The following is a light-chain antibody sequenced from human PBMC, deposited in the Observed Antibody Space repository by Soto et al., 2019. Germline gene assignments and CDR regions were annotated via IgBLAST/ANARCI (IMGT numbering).Light chain of an antibody. CDR1: QTSGSNF. CDR3: QLYGISPQ. CDR2: ASS. J-gene: IGKJ5*01. V-gene: IGKV3-20*01. Sequence: PGERATLSCKTSQTSGSNFLAWYQHKPGQAPRLLIYASSNRATGIPDRFSGSASGPDFTLTINRLEPEDFAVYYCQLYGISPQFGQGTRREIK.